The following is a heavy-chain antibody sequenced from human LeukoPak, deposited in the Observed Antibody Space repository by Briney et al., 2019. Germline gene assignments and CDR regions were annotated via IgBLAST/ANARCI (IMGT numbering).Heavy chain of an antibody. CDR1: GFTFSNYN. V-gene: IGHV3-48*01. J-gene: IGHJ4*02. CDR3: ARDVYYGSGSPRLDY. D-gene: IGHD3-10*01. CDR2: MSRSGDII. Sequence: GGTLRLSCAASGFTFSNYNMNWVRQVPGKGLESVSYMSRSGDIIYYADSVKGRFTISRDNAKNSLYLQMNSLRAEDTAVYYCARDVYYGSGSPRLDYWGQGTLVTVSS.